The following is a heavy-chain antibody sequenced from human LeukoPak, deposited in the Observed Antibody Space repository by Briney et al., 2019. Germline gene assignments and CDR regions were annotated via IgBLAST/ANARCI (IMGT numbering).Heavy chain of an antibody. J-gene: IGHJ4*02. D-gene: IGHD5-12*01. CDR2: IYYSGST. CDR3: AREARGGYPALFDY. Sequence: SETLSLTCTVSGDSFSSVTDYWAWIRQPPGKGLEWIGSIYYSGSTYYNPSLKSRVTISVDTSKNQFSLKLSSVTAADTAVCYCAREARGGYPALFDYWGQGTLVTVSS. V-gene: IGHV4-39*07. CDR1: GDSFSSVTDY.